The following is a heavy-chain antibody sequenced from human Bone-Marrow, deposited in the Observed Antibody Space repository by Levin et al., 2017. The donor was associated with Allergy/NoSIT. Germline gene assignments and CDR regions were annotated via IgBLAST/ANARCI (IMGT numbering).Heavy chain of an antibody. CDR2: MNPNSGIT. J-gene: IGHJ5*01. Sequence: GGSLRLSCKASGYTFTSYDINWVRQATGQGLEWMGWMNPNSGITGYAQNFEGRVTMTRNTSTSTAYMELSSLRSEDTAVYYCARGTGRPDSWGQGTLVTVSS. D-gene: IGHD1-14*01. CDR3: ARGTGRPDS. CDR1: GYTFTSYD. V-gene: IGHV1-8*01.